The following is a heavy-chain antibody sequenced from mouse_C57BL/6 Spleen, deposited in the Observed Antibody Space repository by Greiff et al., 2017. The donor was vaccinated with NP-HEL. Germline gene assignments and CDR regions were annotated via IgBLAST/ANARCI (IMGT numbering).Heavy chain of an antibody. CDR3: ARDVRGDYDERDWYFDV. D-gene: IGHD2-4*01. V-gene: IGHV5-16*01. Sequence: EVKLQESEGGLVQPGSSMKLSCTASGFTFSDYYMAWVRQVPEKGLERVANINYDGSSTYYWDSVKSRFIITRDNAKNNLYLQMSILKSEDTATYYCARDVRGDYDERDWYFDVWGTGTTVTVSS. CDR1: GFTFSDYY. CDR2: INYDGSST. J-gene: IGHJ1*03.